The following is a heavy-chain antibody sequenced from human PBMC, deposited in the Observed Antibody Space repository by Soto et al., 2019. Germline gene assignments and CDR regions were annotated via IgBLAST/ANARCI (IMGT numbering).Heavy chain of an antibody. J-gene: IGHJ4*02. CDR3: ARDKSTGWFEN. CDR1: GFTFSDYY. Sequence: GGSLRLYCSASGFTFSDYYMAWIRQAPGKGLEWISYISGRGDTIYYADSVKGRFTISRDNTKYSLYLQMNSLSPEDTAVYYCARDKSTGWFENWGQGTLVTVSS. CDR2: ISGRGDTI. V-gene: IGHV3-11*01. D-gene: IGHD6-19*01.